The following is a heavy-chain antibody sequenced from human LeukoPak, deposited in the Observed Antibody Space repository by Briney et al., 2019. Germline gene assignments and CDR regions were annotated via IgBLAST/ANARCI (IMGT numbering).Heavy chain of an antibody. Sequence: SETLSLTCAVYGGSFSGYYWSWIRQPPGKGLEWIGEINHSGSTNYNPSLKSRVTISVDTSKNQFSLKLSPVTAADTAVYYCARGTREGITKMRNYYYYMDVWGKRTTVTVSS. V-gene: IGHV4-34*01. D-gene: IGHD3-10*01. CDR2: INHSGST. J-gene: IGHJ6*03. CDR3: ARGTREGITKMRNYYYYMDV. CDR1: GGSFSGYY.